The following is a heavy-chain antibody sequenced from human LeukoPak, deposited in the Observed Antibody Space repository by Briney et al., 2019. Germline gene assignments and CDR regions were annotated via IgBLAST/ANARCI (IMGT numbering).Heavy chain of an antibody. CDR2: IKQDGSEK. Sequence: PGGSLRLSCAASGFTFSSYAMHWVRQAPGKGLEWVANIKQDGSEKYYVDSVKGRFTISRDNAKNSLYLQMNSLRAEDTAVYYCARGGYSSGWYGPYYYYYMDVWGKGTTVTVSS. CDR3: ARGGYSSGWYGPYYYYYMDV. J-gene: IGHJ6*03. CDR1: GFTFSSYA. D-gene: IGHD6-19*01. V-gene: IGHV3-7*01.